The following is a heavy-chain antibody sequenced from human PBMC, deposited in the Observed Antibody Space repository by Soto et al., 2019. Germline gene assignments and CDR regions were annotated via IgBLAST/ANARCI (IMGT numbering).Heavy chain of an antibody. J-gene: IGHJ6*02. CDR1: GYSFTSYW. D-gene: IGHD3-22*01. Sequence: GESLKISCKGSGYSFTSYWIGWVRQMPGKGLEWMGIIYPGDSDTRYSPSFQGQVPISADKSISTAYLQWSSLKASDTAMYYCARRPTYDSSGYYYGMDVWGQGTTVTVSS. V-gene: IGHV5-51*01. CDR2: IYPGDSDT. CDR3: ARRPTYDSSGYYYGMDV.